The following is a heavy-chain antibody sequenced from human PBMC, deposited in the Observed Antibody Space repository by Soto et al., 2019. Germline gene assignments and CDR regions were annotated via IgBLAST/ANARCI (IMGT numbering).Heavy chain of an antibody. J-gene: IGHJ4*02. CDR2: IYYSGST. V-gene: IGHV4-31*03. Sequence: SDTLSLTCTVSGGSISSGGYYWSWIRQHPGKGLEWIGYIYYSGSTYYNPSLKSRVTISVDTSKKQLSLKLSSVTAADTAVYYCARDYSSSSGVDYWGQGILVTVSS. CDR1: GGSISSGGYY. D-gene: IGHD6-6*01. CDR3: ARDYSSSSGVDY.